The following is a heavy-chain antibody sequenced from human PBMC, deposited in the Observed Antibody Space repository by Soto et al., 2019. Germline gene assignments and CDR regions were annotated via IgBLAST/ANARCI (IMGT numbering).Heavy chain of an antibody. Sequence: EVQLVESGGGLVQPGWSLRLSCAASGFTFSSYWMHWVRQAPGKGLVWVSRINSDGSSTNYADSVKGRFTISRDNAKNTLYLQMNSLRAEDTAVYYCARDQTAGDWFDPWGQGTLVTVSS. D-gene: IGHD2-21*02. CDR1: GFTFSSYW. CDR2: INSDGSST. J-gene: IGHJ5*02. V-gene: IGHV3-74*01. CDR3: ARDQTAGDWFDP.